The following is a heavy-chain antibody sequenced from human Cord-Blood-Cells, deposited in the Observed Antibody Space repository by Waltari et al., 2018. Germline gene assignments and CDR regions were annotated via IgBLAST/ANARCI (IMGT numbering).Heavy chain of an antibody. Sequence: QVQLVQSGAEVKKPGASVKVSCKASGYTFTGYYMHWVRQAPGQALEWMGWINPNSGGTNYSQKCQGRVTMTRATSISTAYMELSRLRSDDTGVYYCARDAHCSSTSCYFDYWGQGTLVTVSS. V-gene: IGHV1-2*02. CDR2: INPNSGGT. CDR1: GYTFTGYY. CDR3: ARDAHCSSTSCYFDY. D-gene: IGHD2-2*01. J-gene: IGHJ4*02.